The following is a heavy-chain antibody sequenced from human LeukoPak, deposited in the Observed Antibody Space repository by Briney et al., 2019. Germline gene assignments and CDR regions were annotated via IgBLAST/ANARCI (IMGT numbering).Heavy chain of an antibody. V-gene: IGHV3-73*01. Sequence: GGSLRLSCAAPGFTFSGSAMHWVRQASGKGLEWVGRIRSKANSYATAYAASVKGRFTISRDDSKNTAYLQMNSLKTEDTAVYYCTTTYYYDSSGYYYDDYWGQGTLVTVSS. J-gene: IGHJ4*02. CDR3: TTTYYYDSSGYYYDDY. D-gene: IGHD3-22*01. CDR2: IRSKANSYAT. CDR1: GFTFSGSA.